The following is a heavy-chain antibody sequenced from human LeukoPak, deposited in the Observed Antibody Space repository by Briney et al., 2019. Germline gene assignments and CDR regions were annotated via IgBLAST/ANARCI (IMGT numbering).Heavy chain of an antibody. Sequence: GASVKVSCEASGYTFTDYFIHWVRQAPGQGPEWMGRMNGNSGVTMYAQTLQDRVTMTRDTSISTAYMELSRLTSDGTAVYYCARDLSSTSNWEFDYWGQGTLVTVSS. V-gene: IGHV1-2*06. CDR1: GYTFTDYF. CDR3: ARDLSSTSNWEFDY. CDR2: MNGNSGVT. D-gene: IGHD7-27*01. J-gene: IGHJ4*02.